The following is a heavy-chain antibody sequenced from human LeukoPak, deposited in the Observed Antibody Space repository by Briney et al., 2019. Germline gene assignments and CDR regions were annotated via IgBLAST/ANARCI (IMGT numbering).Heavy chain of an antibody. D-gene: IGHD6-13*01. Sequence: SETLSLTCTVSGGPISSSSYYWGWIRQPPGKGLEWIGSIYYSGSTYYNPSLKSRVTISVDTSKNQFSLKLSSVTAADTAVYYCTRMGSRATAAGNIDYWGQGTLVTVSS. CDR3: TRMGSRATAAGNIDY. CDR2: IYYSGST. V-gene: IGHV4-39*07. CDR1: GGPISSSSYY. J-gene: IGHJ4*02.